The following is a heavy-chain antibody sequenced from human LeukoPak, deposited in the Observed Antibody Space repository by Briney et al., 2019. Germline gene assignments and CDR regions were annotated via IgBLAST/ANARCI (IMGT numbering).Heavy chain of an antibody. CDR3: ARDSNGGGSYEYYFDY. CDR2: IRHDGSNK. Sequence: PGGSLRLSCAASGFTFSSYGMHWVRQAPGKGLEWVAFIRHDGSNKNYADSVKGRFTISRDNAKNSLYLQMNSLRAEDTAVYYCARDSNGGGSYEYYFDYWGQGTLVTVSS. J-gene: IGHJ4*02. D-gene: IGHD1-26*01. CDR1: GFTFSSYG. V-gene: IGHV3-30*02.